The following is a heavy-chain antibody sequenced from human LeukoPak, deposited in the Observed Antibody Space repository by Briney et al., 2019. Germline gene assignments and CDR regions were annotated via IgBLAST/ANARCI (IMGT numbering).Heavy chain of an antibody. J-gene: IGHJ4*02. CDR2: INPNSGGT. Sequence: ASVKVSCKASRYTFTDYNIHWVRQAPGQGLEWMGWINPNSGGTDFVQKFQGRVTVTRDTSITTAYMEVNRLTSDDTAIYYCARGGHDYGAYWGQGTLVTVCS. V-gene: IGHV1-2*02. CDR3: ARGGHDYGAY. CDR1: RYTFTDYN. D-gene: IGHD4-17*01.